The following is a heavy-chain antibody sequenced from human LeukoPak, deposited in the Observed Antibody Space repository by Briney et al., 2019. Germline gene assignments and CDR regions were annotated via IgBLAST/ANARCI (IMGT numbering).Heavy chain of an antibody. CDR1: GGSISSGGYY. J-gene: IGHJ5*02. CDR3: AGGRPILTGHGDWFDP. CDR2: INHSGST. V-gene: IGHV4-39*07. D-gene: IGHD3-9*01. Sequence: SETLSLTCTVSGGSISSGGYYWSWIRQPPGKGLEWIGEINHSGSTNYNPSLKSRVTISVDTSKNQFSLKLSSVTAADTAVYYCAGGRPILTGHGDWFDPWGQGTLVTVSS.